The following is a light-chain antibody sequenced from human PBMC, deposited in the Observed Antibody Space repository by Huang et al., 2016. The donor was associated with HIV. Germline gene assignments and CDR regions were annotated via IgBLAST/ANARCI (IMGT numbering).Light chain of an antibody. CDR3: QQSYGVPYT. V-gene: IGKV1-NL1*01. Sequence: DIQMTQSPSSLSASVGDRVTITCRACQGIRNSLAWYQQKPGKAPKLLLYSTSKLESGVPSRFSGDVSGTDFTLTINTLQPEDFATYFCQQSYGVPYTFGQGTKLEIK. CDR2: STS. CDR1: QGIRNS. J-gene: IGKJ2*01.